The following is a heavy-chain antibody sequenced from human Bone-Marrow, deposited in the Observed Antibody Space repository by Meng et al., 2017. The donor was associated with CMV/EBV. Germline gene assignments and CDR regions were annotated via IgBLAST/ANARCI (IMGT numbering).Heavy chain of an antibody. V-gene: IGHV1-18*01. CDR2: ISAYNGNT. D-gene: IGHD2-2*01. Sequence: ASVKVSCKASGGTFSSYAISWVRQAPGQGLEWMGWISAYNGNTNYAQKLQGRVTMTTDTSTSTAYMELRSLRSDDTAVYYCARAVVVVPAAIQYYYYGMDVWGQGTMVTVSS. J-gene: IGHJ6*01. CDR1: GGTFSSYA. CDR3: ARAVVVVPAAIQYYYYGMDV.